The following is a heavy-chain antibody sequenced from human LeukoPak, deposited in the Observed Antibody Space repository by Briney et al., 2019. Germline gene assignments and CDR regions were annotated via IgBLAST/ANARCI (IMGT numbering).Heavy chain of an antibody. Sequence: ASVKVSCKASAYTFTGYYMHWVRQAPGQGLEWIGWINPNRGGSNFAQKLQGKFQGRVTMTRDTSISTAYMELSRLRSDDTAVYYCAREDPPLGDYYYYYMDVWGKGTTVTVSS. CDR2: INPNRGGS. D-gene: IGHD7-27*01. CDR3: AREDPPLGDYYYYYMDV. CDR1: AYTFTGYY. J-gene: IGHJ6*03. V-gene: IGHV1-2*02.